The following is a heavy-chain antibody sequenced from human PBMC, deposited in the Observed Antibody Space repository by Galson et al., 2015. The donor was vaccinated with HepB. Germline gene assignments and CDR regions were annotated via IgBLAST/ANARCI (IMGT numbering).Heavy chain of an antibody. CDR2: ISWNSDFT. D-gene: IGHD3-10*01. Sequence: SLRLSCAASGFTFEDYAMHWVRQVTGKGLEWVSGISWNSDFTGYADSVRGRFTISRDNARYSLYLQMNSLRTEDTALYYCAQDLTYYYGSGSYFVAMDVWGQGTTVTVSS. V-gene: IGHV3-9*01. CDR1: GFTFEDYA. J-gene: IGHJ6*02. CDR3: AQDLTYYYGSGSYFVAMDV.